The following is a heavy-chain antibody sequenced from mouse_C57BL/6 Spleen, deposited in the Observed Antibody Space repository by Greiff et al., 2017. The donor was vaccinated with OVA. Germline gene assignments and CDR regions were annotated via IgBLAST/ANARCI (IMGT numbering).Heavy chain of an antibody. J-gene: IGHJ3*01. CDR1: GFTFSSYA. V-gene: IGHV5-4*01. D-gene: IGHD2-3*01. CDR3: ARDDGFPLFAY. Sequence: EVKLVESGGGLVKPGGSLKLSCAASGFTFSSYAMSWFRQTPETRLEWVATLSDVGSYTYYPYNVKGRFTISRDNAKNNLYLQMSHLKSEDTAMYYCARDDGFPLFAYWGQGTLVTVSA. CDR2: LSDVGSYT.